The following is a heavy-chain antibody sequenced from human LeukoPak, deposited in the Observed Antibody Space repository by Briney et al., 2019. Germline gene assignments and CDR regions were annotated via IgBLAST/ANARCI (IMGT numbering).Heavy chain of an antibody. J-gene: IGHJ6*02. CDR1: GFSVSSNY. CDR3: ARMVMSIYYGMDV. D-gene: IGHD3-22*01. Sequence: PGGSLRLSCAASGFSVSSNYMSWVRQAPGKGLEWVSVIYSGGTTYYADSVKGRFTISRDNSKNTLYLQMNSLRAEDTAVYYCARMVMSIYYGMDVWGQGTTVTVSS. CDR2: IYSGGTT. V-gene: IGHV3-53*01.